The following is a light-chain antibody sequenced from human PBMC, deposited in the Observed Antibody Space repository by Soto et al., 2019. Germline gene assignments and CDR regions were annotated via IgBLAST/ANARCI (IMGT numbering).Light chain of an antibody. CDR1: QSVSSSY. CDR3: QQYSSLFT. Sequence: EIVLTQSPGTLSLSPGERATLSCRASQSVSSSYLAWYQQKPGQAPRLLIYDVSSRATGIPDRFSGSGSGTDFTLTISRLEPEDFAVYYCQQYSSLFTFGPGTKVDIK. CDR2: DVS. V-gene: IGKV3-20*01. J-gene: IGKJ3*01.